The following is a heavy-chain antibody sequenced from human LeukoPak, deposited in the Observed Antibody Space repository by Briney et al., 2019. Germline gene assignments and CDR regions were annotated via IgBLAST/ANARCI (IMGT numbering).Heavy chain of an antibody. CDR2: FYYSGST. CDR3: ARDLGDGYLANDY. CDR1: GGSISSGAYY. V-gene: IGHV4-31*03. J-gene: IGHJ4*02. Sequence: SETLSLTCTVSGGSISSGAYYWSWIRQPPGKGLEWIGYFYYSGSTYYNPSLKSRVTISVDTSKNQFSLDLSSVTAADTAVYYCARDLGDGYLANDYWGQGTLVTVSS. D-gene: IGHD5-24*01.